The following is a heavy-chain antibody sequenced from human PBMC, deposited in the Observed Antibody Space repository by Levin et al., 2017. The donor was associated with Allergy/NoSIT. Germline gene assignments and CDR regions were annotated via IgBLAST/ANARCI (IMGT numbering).Heavy chain of an antibody. D-gene: IGHD3-3*01. CDR2: ISSSGSTI. V-gene: IGHV3-48*03. Sequence: PGGSLRLSCAASGFTFSSYEMNWVRQAPGKGLEWVSYISSSGSTIYYADSVKGRFTISRDNAKNSLYLQMNSLRAEDTAVYYCASGDGFWSGPSKPGNWFDPWGQGTLVTVSS. J-gene: IGHJ5*02. CDR3: ASGDGFWSGPSKPGNWFDP. CDR1: GFTFSSYE.